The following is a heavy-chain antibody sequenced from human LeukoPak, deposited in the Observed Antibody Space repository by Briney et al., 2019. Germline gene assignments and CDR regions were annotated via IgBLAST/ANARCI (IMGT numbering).Heavy chain of an antibody. CDR3: ARDPTVTTPFDY. V-gene: IGHV4-39*07. CDR1: GGSISSSSYY. Sequence: PSQTLSLTCTASGGSISSSSYYWGWIRQPPGKGLEWIGSIYYSGSTYYNPSLKSRVTISVDTSKNQFSLKLRSVTAADTAVYYCARDPTVTTPFDYWGQGTLVTVSS. D-gene: IGHD4-17*01. J-gene: IGHJ4*02. CDR2: IYYSGST.